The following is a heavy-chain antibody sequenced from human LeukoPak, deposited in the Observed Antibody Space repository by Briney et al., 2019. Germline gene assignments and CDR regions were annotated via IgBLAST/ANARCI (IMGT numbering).Heavy chain of an antibody. CDR2: IYTSGST. D-gene: IGHD1-26*01. V-gene: IGHV4-4*07. CDR1: GYSISSYY. Sequence: SQTLPLTCTVSGYSISSYYWSWIRQPAGKGLEWIGRIYTSGSTNYNPSLKSRVTMSVDTSKNQFSLKLSSVTAADTAVYYCAREDHSGNYDYWGQGTLVAVSS. J-gene: IGHJ4*02. CDR3: AREDHSGNYDY.